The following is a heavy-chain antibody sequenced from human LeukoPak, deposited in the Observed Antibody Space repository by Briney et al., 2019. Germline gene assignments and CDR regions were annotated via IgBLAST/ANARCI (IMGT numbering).Heavy chain of an antibody. CDR2: INWDGGST. Sequence: GGSLRLSCAASGFTFDDYAMHWVRQAPGKGLEWVSLINWDGGSTYYADSVKGRFTISRDNSKNSLYLQMNGLRAEDTALYYCTKEAREDYSYYMNVWGKGTTVTVSS. D-gene: IGHD1-26*01. J-gene: IGHJ6*03. CDR3: TKEAREDYSYYMNV. V-gene: IGHV3-43D*03. CDR1: GFTFDDYA.